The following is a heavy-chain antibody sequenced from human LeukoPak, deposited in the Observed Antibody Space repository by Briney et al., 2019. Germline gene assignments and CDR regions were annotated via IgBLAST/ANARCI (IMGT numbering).Heavy chain of an antibody. Sequence: QPGGLRRLSCEASGFTFSSYEMNWVRQTPGKGLEWVSYISSSGSTIHYADSVKGRFTISRDIAKNSLYLQMNSLRAEDTAFYYCAMPPSLIVGPRWGQGTLVTVSS. V-gene: IGHV3-48*03. D-gene: IGHD1-26*01. J-gene: IGHJ4*02. CDR2: ISSSGSTI. CDR1: GFTFSSYE. CDR3: AMPPSLIVGPR.